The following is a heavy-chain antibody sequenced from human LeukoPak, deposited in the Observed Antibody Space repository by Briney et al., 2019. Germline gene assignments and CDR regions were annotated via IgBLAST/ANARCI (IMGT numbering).Heavy chain of an antibody. CDR1: GFTFCSYA. V-gene: IGHV3-64D*06. Sequence: GGSLRLSCSASGFTFCSYAMEWVRQVPGKGLEYVSGISSNGGSTYYADSVKGRFTISRDNSKNTLYLQMSSLRAEDTAVYYCVKDPMTTMTSHFDYWGQGTLVTVSS. CDR3: VKDPMTTMTSHFDY. CDR2: ISSNGGST. J-gene: IGHJ4*02. D-gene: IGHD4-17*01.